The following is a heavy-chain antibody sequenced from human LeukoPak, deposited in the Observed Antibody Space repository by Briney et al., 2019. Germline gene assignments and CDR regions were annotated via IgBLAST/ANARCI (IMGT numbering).Heavy chain of an antibody. V-gene: IGHV4-59*01. J-gene: IGHJ6*02. CDR1: GGSISSYY. Sequence: SGTLSLTCSVSGGSISSYYWSWMRQSPGKGLEWVGYIYYTGSTNYNPSLKSRLTMSIDTSKNQFSLKLSSVTAAGTAVYYCARGKGSFYYYYGMDVWGQGTTVTVSS. CDR3: ARGKGSFYYYYGMDV. CDR2: IYYTGST. D-gene: IGHD6-13*01.